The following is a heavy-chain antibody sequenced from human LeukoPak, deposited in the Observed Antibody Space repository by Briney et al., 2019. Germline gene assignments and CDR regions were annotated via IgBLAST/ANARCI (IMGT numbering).Heavy chain of an antibody. Sequence: GGSLRLSCVASGFTFSIYGMHWVRQAPGKGLDWVAVISYDGNHKYYADSVKGRFTISRDNSKNTLYLQMNSLRAEDTAVYYCAKEGPSVVGDGQEPHYNWSDPWGQGTMVTVPS. J-gene: IGHJ5*02. CDR1: GFTFSIYG. V-gene: IGHV3-30*18. CDR3: AKEGPSVVGDGQEPHYNWSDP. CDR2: ISYDGNHK. D-gene: IGHD1-26*01.